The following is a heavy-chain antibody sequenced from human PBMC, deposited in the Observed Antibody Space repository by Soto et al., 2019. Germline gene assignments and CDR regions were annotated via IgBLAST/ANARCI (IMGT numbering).Heavy chain of an antibody. CDR3: VRGPSHGAFAI. CDR1: GSTFSSDD. J-gene: IGHJ3*02. CDR2: ISPDGNNA. V-gene: IGHV3-30-3*01. Sequence: QVQLVESGGAVVQPGRSLRLSCAASGSTFSSDDIHWVRQAPGRGLEWVAHISPDGNNAYYADSVKGRFTISRDNARNTVYLQVSSLRHEDTAVYHCVRGPSHGAFAIWGHGTLVTVSS.